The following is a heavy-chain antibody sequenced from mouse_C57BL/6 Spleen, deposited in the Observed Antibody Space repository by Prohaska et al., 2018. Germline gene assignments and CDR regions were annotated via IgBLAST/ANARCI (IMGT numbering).Heavy chain of an antibody. CDR3: AREDFDFYAMDY. J-gene: IGHJ4*01. CDR1: GFTFSDYG. V-gene: IGHV5-17*01. CDR2: ISSGSSTI. Sequence: EVQLVESGGGLVKSGGSLKFSCAASGFTFSDYGMHWVRQAPEKGLEWVVFISSGSSTIYYADTVKSRFTISRDNARNTLFLQMTSLRSEDTAMYYCAREDFDFYAMDYWGQGTSVTVSS.